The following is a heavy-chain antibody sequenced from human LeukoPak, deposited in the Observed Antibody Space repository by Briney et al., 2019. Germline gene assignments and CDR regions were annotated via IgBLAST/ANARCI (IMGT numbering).Heavy chain of an antibody. CDR2: ISGSGVNT. CDR1: GFTFSSFA. CDR3: AKDLHDYGNYVGWFDS. Sequence: GGSLRLSCEASGFTFSSFAMDWVRPAPGKGLEWVSAISGSGVNTYYADSVRGRFTISRGNSKTTLFLQMNSLRAEDTAVYYCAKDLHDYGNYVGWFDSWGQGTLVTVSS. V-gene: IGHV3-23*01. J-gene: IGHJ5*01. D-gene: IGHD4-11*01.